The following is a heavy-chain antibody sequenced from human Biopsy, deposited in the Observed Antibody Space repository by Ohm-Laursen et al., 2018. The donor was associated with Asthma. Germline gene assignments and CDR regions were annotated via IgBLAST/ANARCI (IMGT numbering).Heavy chain of an antibody. CDR2: INPNSGGT. CDR3: ARGQKSAGDRWFDP. Sequence: ASVKVSCKASGYNFISFAIHWVRQAPGQRLEWMGRINPNSGGTNCAQKFQGRVTMTRDTSISTAYMEVSRLRSDDTAVYYCARGQKSAGDRWFDPWGQGTLVTVSS. CDR1: GYNFISFA. J-gene: IGHJ5*02. D-gene: IGHD6-13*01. V-gene: IGHV1-2*06.